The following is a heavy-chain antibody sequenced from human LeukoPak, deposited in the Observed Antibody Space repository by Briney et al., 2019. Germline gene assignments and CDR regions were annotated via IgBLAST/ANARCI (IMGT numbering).Heavy chain of an antibody. V-gene: IGHV3-9*01. CDR1: GFTFDDYA. CDR3: ARVEYSSSWYLFDY. Sequence: GGSLRLSCAASGFTFDDYAMHWVRQAPGKGLEWVSGISWNSFTIGYADSVKGRFTVSRDNAKNTLYLQMNSLRAEDTAVYCCARVEYSSSWYLFDYWGQGTLVTVSS. J-gene: IGHJ4*02. CDR2: ISWNSFTI. D-gene: IGHD6-13*01.